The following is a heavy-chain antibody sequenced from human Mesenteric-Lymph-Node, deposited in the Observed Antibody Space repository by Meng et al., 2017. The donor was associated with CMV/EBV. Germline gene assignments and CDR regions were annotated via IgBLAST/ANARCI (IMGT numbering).Heavy chain of an antibody. V-gene: IGHV6-1*01. D-gene: IGHD3-16*01. CDR3: VRDSIPLLGAYYYYSGMDV. J-gene: IGHJ6*02. CDR2: TYYRSKWYS. Sequence: SQTRSLTCAISGDSVSSNSAAWNWIRQSPSRGLEWLGRTYYRSKWYSDYAVSVKSRITINPDTSMNQFSLQLSSVTPEDTAVYFCVRDSIPLLGAYYYYSGMDVWGQGTTVTVSS. CDR1: GDSVSSNSAA.